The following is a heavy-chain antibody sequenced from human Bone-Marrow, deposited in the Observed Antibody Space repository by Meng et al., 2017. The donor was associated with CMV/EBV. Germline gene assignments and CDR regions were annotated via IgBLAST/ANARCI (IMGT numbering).Heavy chain of an antibody. CDR1: GFTFSSYE. D-gene: IGHD2-2*01. Sequence: GGSLRLSCAASGFTFSSYEMNWVRQAPGKGLEWVSYISSSGSTIYYADSVKGRFTISRDNAKNSLYLHMNSLRAEDTAVYYCARDIRGYCSSTSCYWFDPWGQGTLVTVSS. J-gene: IGHJ5*02. CDR3: ARDIRGYCSSTSCYWFDP. CDR2: ISSSGSTI. V-gene: IGHV3-48*03.